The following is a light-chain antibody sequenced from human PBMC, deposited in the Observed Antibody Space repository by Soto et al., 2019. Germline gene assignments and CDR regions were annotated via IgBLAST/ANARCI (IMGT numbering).Light chain of an antibody. CDR2: ATS. CDR3: QQANSFPLT. Sequence: AMRTTQSPYSFSASTGDRVTIICRASQGISSYLAWYQQKPGKAPKXLIHATSGLQSGVPSRFSGSGSGTDVTLNIINLQSEDGETDYCQQANSFPLTFGEGTKVDI. CDR1: QGISSY. V-gene: IGKV1-8*01. J-gene: IGKJ4*01.